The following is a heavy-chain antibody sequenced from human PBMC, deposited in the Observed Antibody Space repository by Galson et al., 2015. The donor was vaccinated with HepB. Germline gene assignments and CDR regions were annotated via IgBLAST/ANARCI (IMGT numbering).Heavy chain of an antibody. CDR3: ARGVGYSSGWYVGYYYYYGMDV. CDR1: SYTFTSYG. D-gene: IGHD6-19*01. J-gene: IGHJ6*02. V-gene: IGHV1-18*01. CDR2: ISAYNGNT. Sequence: SVKVSCKASSYTFTSYGISWVRQAPGQGLEWMGWISAYNGNTNYAQKLQGRVTMTTDTSTSTAYMELRSLRSDDTAVYYCARGVGYSSGWYVGYYYYYGMDVWDQGTTVTVSS.